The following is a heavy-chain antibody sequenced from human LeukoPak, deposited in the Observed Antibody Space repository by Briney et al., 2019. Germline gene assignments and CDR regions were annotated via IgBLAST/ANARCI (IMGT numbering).Heavy chain of an antibody. CDR1: GYTFTSYD. J-gene: IGHJ4*02. V-gene: IGHV1-8*01. CDR2: MNPNSGNT. Sequence: ASVKVSCKASGYTFTSYDINRVRQATGQGLEWMGWMNPNSGNTGYAQKFQGRVTMTRNSSKTTAYMELSSLRSEDTAVYYCARRHGRCSDGSCYYPDYWGQGTQVTVSS. D-gene: IGHD2-15*01. CDR3: ARRHGRCSDGSCYYPDY.